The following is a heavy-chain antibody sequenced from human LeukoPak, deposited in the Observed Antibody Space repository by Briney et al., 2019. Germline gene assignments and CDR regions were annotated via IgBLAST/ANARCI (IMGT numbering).Heavy chain of an antibody. CDR3: ARGHSSGWRISTRPLDY. CDR2: ISAYNGNT. V-gene: IGHV1-18*01. J-gene: IGHJ4*02. CDR1: GYTFTSYG. D-gene: IGHD6-19*01. Sequence: ASVMVSCKASGYTFTSYGISWVRQAPGQGLEWMGWISAYNGNTNYAQKLQGRVTMTTDTSTSTAYMELRSLRSDDTAVYYCARGHSSGWRISTRPLDYWGQGTLVTVSS.